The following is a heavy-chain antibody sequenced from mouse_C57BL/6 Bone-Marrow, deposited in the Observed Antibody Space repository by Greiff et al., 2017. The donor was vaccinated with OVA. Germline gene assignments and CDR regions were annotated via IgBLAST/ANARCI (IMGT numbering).Heavy chain of an antibody. CDR1: GYTFTSYW. J-gene: IGHJ3*01. CDR2: IYPGSGST. D-gene: IGHD3-3*01. Sequence: QVQLQQPGAELVKPGASVKMSCKASGYTFTSYWITWVKQRPGQGLEWIGDIYPGSGSTNYNEKFKGKATLTADKSSSTAYMQLSSLTSEDSAVYFCASRGGLPYWGQGTLVTVSA. V-gene: IGHV1-55*01. CDR3: ASRGGLPY.